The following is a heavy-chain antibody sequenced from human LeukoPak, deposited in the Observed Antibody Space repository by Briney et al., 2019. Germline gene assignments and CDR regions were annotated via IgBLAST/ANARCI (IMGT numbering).Heavy chain of an antibody. V-gene: IGHV3-7*01. CDR3: ARGGTYGYYYYYYMDV. D-gene: IGHD2-15*01. J-gene: IGHJ6*03. CDR2: IKHDGSER. Sequence: PGWSLRLSCASSGFTFSNYWMSWVRQAPGKGLEWVANIKHDGSERYYVDSVEGRFTISRDNDNNSLFLQMNSLRAEDTAVYFCARGGTYGYYYYYYMDVWGKGTTVTVSS. CDR1: GFTFSNYW.